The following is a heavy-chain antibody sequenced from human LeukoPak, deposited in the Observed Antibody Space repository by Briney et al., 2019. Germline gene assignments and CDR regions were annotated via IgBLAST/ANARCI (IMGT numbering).Heavy chain of an antibody. CDR2: ISGSGGST. V-gene: IGHV3-23*01. CDR3: ANGKTSPVTTAPDY. D-gene: IGHD4-17*01. Sequence: GGPLGLSFAASGFTFRGFGRNGVARAPGRGRRGVSAISGSGGSTYYADSVKGRFTISRGNSKNTLYLQMNSLRAEDTAVYYCANGKTSPVTTAPDYWGQGTLVTVSS. CDR1: GFTFRGFG. J-gene: IGHJ4*02.